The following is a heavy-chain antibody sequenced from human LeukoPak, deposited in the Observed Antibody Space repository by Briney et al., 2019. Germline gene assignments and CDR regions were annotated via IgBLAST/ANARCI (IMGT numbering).Heavy chain of an antibody. Sequence: GGSLRLSCAASGFTFSAYWMHWVRQAPGKGLVWVGRINDVGSDSTYVDSVKGRFTISRDNAKNTLYLQMNSLRAEDTAVYYCARDNRGAYGMDVWGQGTTVTVSS. D-gene: IGHD7-27*01. J-gene: IGHJ6*02. CDR2: INDVGSDS. V-gene: IGHV3-74*01. CDR1: GFTFSAYW. CDR3: ARDNRGAYGMDV.